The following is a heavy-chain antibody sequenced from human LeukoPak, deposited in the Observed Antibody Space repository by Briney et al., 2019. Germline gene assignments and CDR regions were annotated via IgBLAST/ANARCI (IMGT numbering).Heavy chain of an antibody. J-gene: IGHJ4*02. V-gene: IGHV3-30*04. D-gene: IGHD3-10*01. Sequence: PGGSLRLSCAASGFTFSSYAMHWVRQAPGKGLEWVAVISYDGSNKYYADSVKGRFTISRDNSKNTLYLQMNSLRAEDTAVYYCARGSLRVWFGDFDYWGQGTLVTVSS. CDR2: ISYDGSNK. CDR3: ARGSLRVWFGDFDY. CDR1: GFTFSSYA.